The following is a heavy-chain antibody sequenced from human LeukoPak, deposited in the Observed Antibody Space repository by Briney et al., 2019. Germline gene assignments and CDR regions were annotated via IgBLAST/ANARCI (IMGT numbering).Heavy chain of an antibody. CDR3: ARGTRGDGYGGGDFDY. J-gene: IGHJ4*02. CDR1: GGTFSGYA. V-gene: IGHV1-69*01. D-gene: IGHD5-24*01. Sequence: ASVKVSCKASGGTFSGYAISWVRQAPGQGLEWMGGIIPIFGTANYAQKFQGRVTITADESTSTAYLELSSLRSEDTAVYYCARGTRGDGYGGGDFDYWGQGTLVTVSS. CDR2: IIPIFGTA.